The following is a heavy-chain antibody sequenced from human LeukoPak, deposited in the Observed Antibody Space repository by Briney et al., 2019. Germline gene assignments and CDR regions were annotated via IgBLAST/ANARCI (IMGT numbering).Heavy chain of an antibody. J-gene: IGHJ6*03. CDR1: GGSISSSSYY. V-gene: IGHV4-39*07. CDR2: IYYSGST. D-gene: IGHD2-21*02. CDR3: ARVVVVTAAREAYYYYYMDV. Sequence: SETLSLTCTVSGGSISSSSYYWGWIRQPPGKGLEWIGSIYYSGSTYYNPSLTSRVTTSVDTSKNQFSLKLSSVTAADTAVYYCARVVVVTAAREAYYYYYMDVWGKGTTVTISS.